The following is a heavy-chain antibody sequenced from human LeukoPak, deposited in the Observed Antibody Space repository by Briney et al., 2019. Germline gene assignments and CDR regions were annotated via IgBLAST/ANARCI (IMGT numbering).Heavy chain of an antibody. Sequence: SGGSLRLSCAASGFIFSDYYMSWVRQAPGKGLEWVSVIYSGGSTNYADSVKGRFTISRDNSKNTLYLQMNSLRAEDTAVYYCARAAGGGSAPYGMDAWGQGTTVTVSS. J-gene: IGHJ6*02. CDR2: IYSGGST. CDR1: GFIFSDYY. D-gene: IGHD2-15*01. CDR3: ARAAGGGSAPYGMDA. V-gene: IGHV3-53*01.